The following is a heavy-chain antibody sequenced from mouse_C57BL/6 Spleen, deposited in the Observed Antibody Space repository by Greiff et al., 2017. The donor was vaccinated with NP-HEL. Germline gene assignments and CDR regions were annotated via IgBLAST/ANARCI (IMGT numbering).Heavy chain of an antibody. CDR2: ISYDGSN. V-gene: IGHV3-6*01. Sequence: DVKLQESGPGLVKPSQSLSLTCSVTGYSITSGYYWNWIRQFPGNKLEWMGYISYDGSNNYNPSLKNRISITRDTSKNQFFLKLNSVTTEDTATYYCASEDSVVEYFDVWGTGTTVTVSS. CDR3: ASEDSVVEYFDV. J-gene: IGHJ1*03. D-gene: IGHD1-1*01. CDR1: GYSITSGYY.